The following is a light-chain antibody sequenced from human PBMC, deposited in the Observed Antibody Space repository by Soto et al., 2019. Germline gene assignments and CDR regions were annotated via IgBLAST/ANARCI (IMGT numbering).Light chain of an antibody. CDR1: SSDVGGYNY. CDR2: DVS. Sequence: QSVLTQAASVSGSPGQSVTISCTGTSSDVGGYNYVSWYQQHPGKAPKLMIYDVSKRPSGVSNRFSGSRFGNAASLAISGLQAEDEADYYCKSYTSTSTPVVFGTGTKLTVL. V-gene: IGLV2-14*01. J-gene: IGLJ2*01. CDR3: KSYTSTSTPVV.